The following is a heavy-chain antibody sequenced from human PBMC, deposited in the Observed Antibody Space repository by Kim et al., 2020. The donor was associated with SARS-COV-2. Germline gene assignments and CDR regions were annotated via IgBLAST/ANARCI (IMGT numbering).Heavy chain of an antibody. CDR3: AKDIYKQWLVLGLMGGMDV. Sequence: GGSLRLSCAASGFTFDDYTMHWVRQAPGKGLEWVSLISWDGGSTYYADSVKGRFTISRDNSKNSLYLQMNSLRTEDTALYYCAKDIYKQWLVLGLMGGMDVWGQGTTVTVSS. CDR2: ISWDGGST. V-gene: IGHV3-43*01. CDR1: GFTFDDYT. J-gene: IGHJ6*02. D-gene: IGHD6-19*01.